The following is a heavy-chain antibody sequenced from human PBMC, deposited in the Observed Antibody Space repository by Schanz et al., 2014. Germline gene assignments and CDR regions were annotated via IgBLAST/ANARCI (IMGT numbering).Heavy chain of an antibody. D-gene: IGHD1-1*01. Sequence: EVQLVESGGGLVQPGGSLRLSCAASGFTVSSNYMSWVRQAPGKGLEWVSVIYTSGSTYYADSVRGRFTFSRDNSKNTLYLQMNSLRADDTAVYYCARDGVAATTDFEYWGQGALVTVSS. CDR2: IYTSGST. J-gene: IGHJ4*02. V-gene: IGHV3-66*01. CDR1: GFTVSSNY. CDR3: ARDGVAATTDFEY.